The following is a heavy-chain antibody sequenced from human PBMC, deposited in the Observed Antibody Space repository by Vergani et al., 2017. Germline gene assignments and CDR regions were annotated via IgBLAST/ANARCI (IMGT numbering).Heavy chain of an antibody. D-gene: IGHD1-1*01. CDR1: GLSFTTYA. Sequence: EVQLLESGGDLVQPGGSLRLSCAASGLSFTTYAMSWVRQAPGKGLEWVSTINTNGAYTRYGDSVKGRFTISRDNSKSTLYLQMNSLRAEDTAIYYCAKGGWNYWFDSWGQGTLVIVS. CDR3: AKGGWNYWFDS. V-gene: IGHV3-23*01. CDR2: INTNGAYT. J-gene: IGHJ5*01.